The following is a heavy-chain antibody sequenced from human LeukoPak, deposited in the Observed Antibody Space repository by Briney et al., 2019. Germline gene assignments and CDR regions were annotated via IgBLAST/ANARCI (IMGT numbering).Heavy chain of an antibody. CDR3: AKDWRGRAAAGTWFDP. CDR2: ISGHDGST. J-gene: IGHJ5*02. Sequence: GGSLRLSCAASGSTFSDYSMNWVRQAPGKGLEWVSTISGHDGSTYYTDSVTGRFTISRDNSKNTLYLQMNSLRAEDTAVYYCAKDWRGRAAAGTWFDPWGQGTLVTVSS. V-gene: IGHV3-23*01. CDR1: GSTFSDYS. D-gene: IGHD6-13*01.